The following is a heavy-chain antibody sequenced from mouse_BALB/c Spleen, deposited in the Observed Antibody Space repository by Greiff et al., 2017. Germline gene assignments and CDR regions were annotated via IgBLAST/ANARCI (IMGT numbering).Heavy chain of an antibody. J-gene: IGHJ1*01. Sequence: EVHLVESGGGLVQPGGSRKLSCAASGFTFSSFGMHWVRQAPEKGLEWVAYISSGSSTIYYADTVKGRFTISRDNPKNTLFLQMTSLRSEDTAMYYCARVDGYPWYFDVWGAGTTVTVSS. D-gene: IGHD2-3*01. CDR3: ARVDGYPWYFDV. CDR2: ISSGSSTI. CDR1: GFTFSSFG. V-gene: IGHV5-17*02.